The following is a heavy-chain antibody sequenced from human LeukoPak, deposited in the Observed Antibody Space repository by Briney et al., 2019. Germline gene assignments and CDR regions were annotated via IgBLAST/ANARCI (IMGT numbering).Heavy chain of an antibody. D-gene: IGHD2-21*01. CDR2: ISSSSSTI. J-gene: IGHJ4*02. Sequence: GGTLRLSCAASGFTFSSYSMNWVRQAAGKGLEWVSYISSSSSTIYYADSVKGRFTISRDNAKNSLYLQMNSLRAEDTAVYYCARDVGGESDWGQGTLVTVSS. V-gene: IGHV3-48*01. CDR1: GFTFSSYS. CDR3: ARDVGGESD.